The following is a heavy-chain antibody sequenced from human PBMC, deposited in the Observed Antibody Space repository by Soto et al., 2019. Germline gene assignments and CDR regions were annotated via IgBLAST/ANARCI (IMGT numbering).Heavy chain of an antibody. Sequence: ASVKVSCKASGYTFTSYAMHWVRQAPGQRLEWMGWINAGNGNTKYSQKFQGRVTITRDTSASTAYMELSSLRSEDTAVYYCARGPIKSPPPLTGYSSSWYWFDPWGQGTLVTVSS. J-gene: IGHJ5*02. D-gene: IGHD6-13*01. CDR3: ARGPIKSPPPLTGYSSSWYWFDP. CDR2: INAGNGNT. CDR1: GYTFTSYA. V-gene: IGHV1-3*01.